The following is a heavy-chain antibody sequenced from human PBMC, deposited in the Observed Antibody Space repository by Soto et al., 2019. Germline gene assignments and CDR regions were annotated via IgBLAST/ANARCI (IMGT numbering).Heavy chain of an antibody. D-gene: IGHD3-10*01. J-gene: IGHJ6*02. CDR2: IIPILDIT. V-gene: IGHV1-69*04. CDR1: GGSINTYA. Sequence: QVQLVQSGSEVKKPGSSVRVSCKASGGSINTYAFSWVRQAPGQGLEWMGRIIPILDITKYAQNFQDRVSIIADKAMSIVYMELSSLRYDDTAVYYCVREPTMVRGVATYYYYGMDVWGQGTTVTVS. CDR3: VREPTMVRGVATYYYYGMDV.